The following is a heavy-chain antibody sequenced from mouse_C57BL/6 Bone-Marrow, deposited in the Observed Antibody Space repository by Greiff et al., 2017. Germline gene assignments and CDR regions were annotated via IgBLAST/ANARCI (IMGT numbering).Heavy chain of an antibody. CDR1: GYTFTSYW. CDR2: IDPNSGGT. D-gene: IGHD2-1*01. V-gene: IGHV1-72*01. J-gene: IGHJ3*01. Sequence: VQLQQSGAELVKPGASVKLSCKASGYTFTSYWMHWVKQRPGRGLEWIGRIDPNSGGTKYNEKFKSKATLTVDKPSSTAYMQLSSLTSEDSAVYYCSRVSPSTMGPFAYWGQGTLVTVSA. CDR3: SRVSPSTMGPFAY.